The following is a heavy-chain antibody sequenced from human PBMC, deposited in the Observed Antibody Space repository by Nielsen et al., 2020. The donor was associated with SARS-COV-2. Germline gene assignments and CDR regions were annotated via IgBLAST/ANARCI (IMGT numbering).Heavy chain of an antibody. Sequence: GESLKISCAASGFTFSSYSMNWVRQAPGKGLEWVSAISSSSSYIYYADSVKGRFTISRDNAKNSLYLQMNSLRAEDTAVYYCASPPGFDYWGQGTLVTVSS. V-gene: IGHV3-21*06. CDR1: GFTFSSYS. J-gene: IGHJ4*02. CDR3: ASPPGFDY. CDR2: ISSSSSYI.